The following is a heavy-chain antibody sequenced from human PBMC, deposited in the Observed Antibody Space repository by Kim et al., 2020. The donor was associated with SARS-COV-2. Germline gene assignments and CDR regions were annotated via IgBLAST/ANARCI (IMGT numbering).Heavy chain of an antibody. J-gene: IGHJ4*02. V-gene: IGHV1-3*01. CDR2: NADT. Sequence: NADTKYSEKFQGRGTITRDTAANTAYMELSSLRSEDTAVYYCARNYGCDFWGQGTLVTVSS. D-gene: IGHD4-17*01. CDR3: ARNYGCDF.